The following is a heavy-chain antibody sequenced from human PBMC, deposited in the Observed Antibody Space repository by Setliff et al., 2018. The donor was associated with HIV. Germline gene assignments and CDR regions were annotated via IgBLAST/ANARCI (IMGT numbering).Heavy chain of an antibody. CDR2: IKSKTDGGTT. CDR3: TTDKLYWIFDY. V-gene: IGHV3-15*07. D-gene: IGHD2-2*03. Sequence: GGSLRLSCAASDFTVTNAWMNWVRQAPGKGLEWVGRIKSKTDGGTTDYAAPVKGRFTISRDDSKNTVYLQMNSLKTEDTAIYYCTTDKLYWIFDYWGQGTLVTVSS. J-gene: IGHJ4*02. CDR1: DFTVTNAW.